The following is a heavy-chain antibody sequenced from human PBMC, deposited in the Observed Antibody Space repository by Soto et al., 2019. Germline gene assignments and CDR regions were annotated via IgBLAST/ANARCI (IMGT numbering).Heavy chain of an antibody. CDR3: ARVNYYGSGSYQDFFYFYALDV. D-gene: IGHD3-10*01. J-gene: IGHJ6*02. CDR2: MNPNSGDT. V-gene: IGHV1-8*01. Sequence: ASVKVSCKTSGYTFSTHDINWVRQAPGQGLEWMGWMNPNSGDTGYAQKFLGRLTMTRDSSIRTVYMELSSLSSEDTAVYYCARVNYYGSGSYQDFFYFYALDVWGAGTPVTV. CDR1: GYTFSTHD.